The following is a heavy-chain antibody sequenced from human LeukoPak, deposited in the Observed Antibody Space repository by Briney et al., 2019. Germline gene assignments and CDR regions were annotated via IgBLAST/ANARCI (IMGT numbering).Heavy chain of an antibody. CDR3: ARAERGNYYYYYMDV. CDR2: IYTSGST. J-gene: IGHJ6*03. D-gene: IGHD1-26*01. Sequence: SSETLSLTCTVSGGSISSYYWNWIRQPPGKGLEWIGYIYTSGSTNYNPSLKSRVTISVDTSKNQFSLKLSSVTAADTAVYYCARAERGNYYYYYMDVWGKGTTVTVSS. CDR1: GGSISSYY. V-gene: IGHV4-4*09.